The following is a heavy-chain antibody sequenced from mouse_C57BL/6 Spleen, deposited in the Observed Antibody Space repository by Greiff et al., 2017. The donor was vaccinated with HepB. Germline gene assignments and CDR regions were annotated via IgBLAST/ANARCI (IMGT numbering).Heavy chain of an antibody. D-gene: IGHD2-10*02. Sequence: EVMLVESGGGLVKPGGSLKLSCAASGFTFSDYGMHWVRQAPEKGLEWVAYISSGSSTIYYADTVKGRFTISRDNAKNTLFLQMTSLRSEDTAMYYCARPYGNYDPAWFAYWGQGTLVTVSA. CDR2: ISSGSSTI. V-gene: IGHV5-17*01. J-gene: IGHJ3*01. CDR1: GFTFSDYG. CDR3: ARPYGNYDPAWFAY.